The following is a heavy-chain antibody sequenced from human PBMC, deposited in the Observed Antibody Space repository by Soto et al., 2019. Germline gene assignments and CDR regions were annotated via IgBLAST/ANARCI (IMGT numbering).Heavy chain of an antibody. V-gene: IGHV3-23*01. CDR1: GFTFCNHA. D-gene: IGHD6-13*01. CDR3: AKVIGYSSSWTLGYFQH. Sequence: RGALRLSRAGPGFTFCNHALSLGRQAPGKGLEWASGISGSGGRTYYADSVKGRFTISRDNSKNTLYLQMNSLRAEDTAVYYCAKVIGYSSSWTLGYFQHWGQGT. J-gene: IGHJ1*01. CDR2: ISGSGGRT.